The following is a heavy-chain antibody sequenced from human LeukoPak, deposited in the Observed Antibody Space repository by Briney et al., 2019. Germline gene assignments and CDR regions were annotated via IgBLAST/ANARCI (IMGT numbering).Heavy chain of an antibody. D-gene: IGHD1-14*01. CDR1: GGSISTYY. Sequence: SETLSLTCTVSGGSISTYYWSWIRQPPGKGLEWIGYIYYTGSTSYNPSLKSRVTMSLDASKNQFSLELNSVTPADTAVYYCARGGNHWPQWWFDPWGRGTLVSVSS. CDR2: IYYTGST. CDR3: ARGGNHWPQWWFDP. J-gene: IGHJ5*02. V-gene: IGHV4-59*01.